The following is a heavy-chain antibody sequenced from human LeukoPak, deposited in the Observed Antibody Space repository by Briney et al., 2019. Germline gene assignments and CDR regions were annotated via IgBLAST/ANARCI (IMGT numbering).Heavy chain of an antibody. D-gene: IGHD4-23*01. V-gene: IGHV1-2*04. CDR2: INPNSGGT. CDR3: ARTISHGGNDAFDI. CDR1: GYTFTGYY. Sequence: ASVKVSCKASGYTFTGYYMHWVRQAPGQGLEWMGWINPNSGGTNYAQKFQGWVTMTRDTSISTAYMELSRLRSDDTAVYYCARTISHGGNDAFDIWGQGTMVTVSS. J-gene: IGHJ3*02.